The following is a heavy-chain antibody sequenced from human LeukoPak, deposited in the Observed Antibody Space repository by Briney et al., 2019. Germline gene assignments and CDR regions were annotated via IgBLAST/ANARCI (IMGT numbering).Heavy chain of an antibody. D-gene: IGHD3-22*01. CDR3: AKDDYYDSSGYYWSEAFDI. J-gene: IGHJ3*02. CDR1: GFTFSSYG. CDR2: IRYDGSNK. Sequence: GGSLRLSCAASGFTFSSYGMHWVRQAPGKGLEWVAFIRYDGSNKYYSDPVKGRVTISRDNSKNTLYLQMNSLRAEDTAVYYCAKDDYYDSSGYYWSEAFDIWGQGTMVTVSS. V-gene: IGHV3-30*02.